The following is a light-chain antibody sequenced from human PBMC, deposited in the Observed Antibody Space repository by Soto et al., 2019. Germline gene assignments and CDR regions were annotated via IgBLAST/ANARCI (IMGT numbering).Light chain of an antibody. CDR3: QQRSNWPIT. CDR2: GSS. V-gene: IGKV3-11*01. Sequence: EIVLTQSPASLSLSPGERVTLSCRASQSVSNNLVWYQQKPGQAPRLLMYGSSIRATGIPARFSGSASGTDFTLTISSLEPEDFAVYYCQQRSNWPITFGQGTRLEIK. CDR1: QSVSNN. J-gene: IGKJ5*01.